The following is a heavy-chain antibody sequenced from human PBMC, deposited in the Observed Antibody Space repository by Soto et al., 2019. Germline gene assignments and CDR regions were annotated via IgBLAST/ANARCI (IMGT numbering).Heavy chain of an antibody. CDR3: ARAPSYYASGSDH. Sequence: GGSLRLSCAASGFTFTDPYMDWVRQAPGKGLEWVGRIKNRANSYTTEYAASVKGRFTISRDDSKNSLYLQMSSLKTEDTAVYYCARAPSYYASGSDHWGQGTLVTVSS. CDR2: IKNRANSYTT. CDR1: GFTFTDPY. D-gene: IGHD3-10*01. V-gene: IGHV3-72*01. J-gene: IGHJ4*02.